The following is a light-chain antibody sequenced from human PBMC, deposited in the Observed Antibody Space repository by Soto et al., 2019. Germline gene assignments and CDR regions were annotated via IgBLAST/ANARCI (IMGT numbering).Light chain of an antibody. CDR1: QSVGSD. J-gene: IGKJ2*01. CDR2: GAS. V-gene: IGKV3-15*01. Sequence: EIVMTQSPATLSVSPGERATLSCRASQSVGSDLAWYQQKPGQPPRLLIYGASTRATGIPARFSGSGSGTEFSLTISRLQSEDFADYYCQQYNSWHSFGQGTKLEIE. CDR3: QQYNSWHS.